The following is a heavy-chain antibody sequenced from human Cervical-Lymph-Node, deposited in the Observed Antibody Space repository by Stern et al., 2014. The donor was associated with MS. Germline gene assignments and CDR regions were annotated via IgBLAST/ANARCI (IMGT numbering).Heavy chain of an antibody. CDR2: IIPIFDTE. CDR1: GGNFSDFA. Sequence: QVQLVQSGAEVKKPGSSVKVTCKTSGGNFSDFAITCVRQASGQGLEWMGGIIPIFDTEHYAQHFQGRVTLTAEKVSKPAYRERSSLTSDDTAVYYCARDDPSHDTSGHPHFDVWGQGTMLTVSS. V-gene: IGHV1-69*06. CDR3: ARDDPSHDTSGHPHFDV. J-gene: IGHJ3*01. D-gene: IGHD3-22*01.